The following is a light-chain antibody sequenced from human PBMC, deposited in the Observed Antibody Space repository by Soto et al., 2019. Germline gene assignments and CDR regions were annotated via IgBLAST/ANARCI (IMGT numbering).Light chain of an antibody. Sequence: QAVVTQPPSVSGAPRQRVTISCSGSNSNIGNNEVNWYQQFPGKAPKLLIYYDDLRPSGVSARFSGSKSGASASLAISGLQSEDEAVYYCAAWDDSLNGVVFGGGTKLTVL. CDR1: NSNIGNNE. CDR3: AAWDDSLNGVV. J-gene: IGLJ3*02. V-gene: IGLV1-36*01. CDR2: YDD.